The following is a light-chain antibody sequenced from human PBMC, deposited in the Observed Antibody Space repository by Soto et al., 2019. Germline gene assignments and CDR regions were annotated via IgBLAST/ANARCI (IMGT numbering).Light chain of an antibody. CDR2: DVT. CDR3: SSYASSSTYV. CDR1: SSDVGYYNH. J-gene: IGLJ1*01. Sequence: QSALTQPASVSGSPGQSITISCTGTSSDVGYYNHVSWYQQHPGKARKLMIYDVTNRPSGVSNRFFGSKSGNTASLTISGLQAEDEADYYCSSYASSSTYVFGTGTKVTVL. V-gene: IGLV2-14*03.